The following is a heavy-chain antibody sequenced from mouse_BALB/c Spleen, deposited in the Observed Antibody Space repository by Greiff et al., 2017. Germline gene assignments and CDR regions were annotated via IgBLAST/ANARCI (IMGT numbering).Heavy chain of an antibody. CDR1: GFSLTSYG. CDR2: IWSGGST. CDR3: ATDYRYYAMDY. J-gene: IGHJ4*01. V-gene: IGHV2-2*02. Sequence: VKLVESGPGLVQPSQSLSITCTVSGFSLTSYGVHWVRQSPGKGLEWLGVIWSGGSTDYNAAFISRLSISKDNSKSQVFFKMNSLQANDTAIYYCATDYRYYAMDYWGQGTSVTVSS. D-gene: IGHD2-14*01.